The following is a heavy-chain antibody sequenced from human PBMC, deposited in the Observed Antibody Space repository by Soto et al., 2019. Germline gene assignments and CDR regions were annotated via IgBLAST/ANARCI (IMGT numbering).Heavy chain of an antibody. D-gene: IGHD2-2*01. V-gene: IGHV3-23*01. Sequence: GGSLRLSCAASGFTFSSYAMSWVRQAPGKGLEWVSAISGSGGSTYYADSVKGRFTISRDNSKNTLYLQMDSLRAEDTAVYYCAKDYRVVPAAVSGFLLDYWGQGTLVTVSS. CDR2: ISGSGGST. CDR1: GFTFSSYA. J-gene: IGHJ4*02. CDR3: AKDYRVVPAAVSGFLLDY.